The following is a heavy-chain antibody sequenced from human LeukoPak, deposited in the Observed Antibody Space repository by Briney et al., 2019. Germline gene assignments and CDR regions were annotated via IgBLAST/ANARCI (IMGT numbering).Heavy chain of an antibody. J-gene: IGHJ4*02. V-gene: IGHV3-11*01. Sequence: PGGSLRLSCAASGFTFSDYYMSWIRQAPGKGLEWVSYIGSSGSTIYYADSVKGRFTISRDNAKNSLYLQMNSLRAEDTAVYYCARLPLAYCGGDCYSELYYFDYWGQGTLVTVSS. CDR1: GFTFSDYY. D-gene: IGHD2-21*02. CDR3: ARLPLAYCGGDCYSELYYFDY. CDR2: IGSSGSTI.